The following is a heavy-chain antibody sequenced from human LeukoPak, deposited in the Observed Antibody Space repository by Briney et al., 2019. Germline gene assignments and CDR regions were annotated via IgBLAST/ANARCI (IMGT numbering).Heavy chain of an antibody. D-gene: IGHD3-22*01. J-gene: IGHJ4*02. V-gene: IGHV1-2*02. CDR2: INPNSGGT. CDR1: VYTFTGYY. CDR3: AREPPNPRRVGTMIVVGPADY. Sequence: PSLKLSCKPSVYTFTGYYMHWVRQAPGHGLEWMGWINPNSGGTNYAQEFQDRVTMTRDTSISTAYMELSRLRSDDTAVYYCAREPPNPRRVGTMIVVGPADYWGQGTLVTVSS.